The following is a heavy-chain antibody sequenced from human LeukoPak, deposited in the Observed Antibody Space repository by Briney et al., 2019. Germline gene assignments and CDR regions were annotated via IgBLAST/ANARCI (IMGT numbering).Heavy chain of an antibody. CDR1: GGSFSNYF. D-gene: IGHD5-18*01. CDR2: IYYTGST. CDR3: ARARMVTFFDD. J-gene: IGHJ4*02. Sequence: KPSETLSLTCSVSGGSFSNYFWSWIRQPPGKGLEWIGFIYYTGSTSFNPSLRGRVSISLDTSKHQFSLNLTSVTAADTAKYYCARARMVTFFDDWGPGTLVTVSS. V-gene: IGHV4-59*01.